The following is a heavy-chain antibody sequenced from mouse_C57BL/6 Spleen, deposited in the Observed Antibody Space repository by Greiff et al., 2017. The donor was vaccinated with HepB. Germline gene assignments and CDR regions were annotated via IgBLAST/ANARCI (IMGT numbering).Heavy chain of an antibody. J-gene: IGHJ2*01. D-gene: IGHD2-4*01. CDR2: IDPSDSET. Sequence: QVHVKQPGAELVRPGSSVKLSCKASGYTFTSYWMHWVKQRPIQGLEWIGNIDPSDSETHYNQKFKDKATLTVDKSSSTAYMQLSSLTSEDSAVYYCAKGGFYDYPFDYWGQGTTLTVSS. CDR3: AKGGFYDYPFDY. V-gene: IGHV1-52*01. CDR1: GYTFTSYW.